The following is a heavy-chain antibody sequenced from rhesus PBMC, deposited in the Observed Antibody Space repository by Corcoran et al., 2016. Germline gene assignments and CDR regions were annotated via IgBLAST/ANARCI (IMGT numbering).Heavy chain of an antibody. D-gene: IGHD2-27*01. CDR1: GGSISTTYYY. J-gene: IGHJ5-1*01. CDR3: ARGGCSGAYCYVGSFDV. CDR2: SSYSGPT. V-gene: IGHV4-122*02. Sequence: QVQLQESGPGLVKPSETLSLTCAVSGGSISTTYYYWRWIRQSPGKGLEWIGYSSYSGPTSYNPSLKSRVTIARDTSKNQVSLKRSSVAAADTAVYYCARGGCSGAYCYVGSFDVWGPGVLVTVSS.